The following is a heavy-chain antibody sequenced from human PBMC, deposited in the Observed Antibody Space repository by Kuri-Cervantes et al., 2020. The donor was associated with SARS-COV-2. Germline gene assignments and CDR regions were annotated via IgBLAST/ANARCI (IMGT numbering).Heavy chain of an antibody. V-gene: IGHV1-24*01. J-gene: IGHJ3*02. CDR1: GYTLTDLS. CDR3: ATARFDFWSGYSWGGAFDI. CDR2: FDPEDGET. D-gene: IGHD3-3*01. Sequence: ASVKVSCKVSGYTLTDLSMHWVRQAPGKGLEWMGGFDPEDGETIYAQKFQGRVTMTEDTSTDTAYMELSSLRSEDTAVYYCATARFDFWSGYSWGGAFDIWGQGTMVTVSS.